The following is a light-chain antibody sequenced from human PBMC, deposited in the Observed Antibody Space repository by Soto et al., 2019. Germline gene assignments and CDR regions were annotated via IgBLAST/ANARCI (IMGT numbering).Light chain of an antibody. CDR2: AAS. CDR1: QSVSRY. CDR3: QQSYITPPIT. Sequence: DVQTTQSPSSLSALVGDRVTITCRASQSVSRYLNWYQHKPGKAPKLLINAASNLRSGVPSRFSGSGSGTDFTLTIDGLQPEDFAVYYCQQSYITPPITFGQGTRLELK. V-gene: IGKV1-39*01. J-gene: IGKJ5*01.